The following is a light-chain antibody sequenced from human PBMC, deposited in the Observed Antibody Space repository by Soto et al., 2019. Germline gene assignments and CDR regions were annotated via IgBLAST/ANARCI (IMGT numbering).Light chain of an antibody. Sequence: DIVMTQSPLSLPVTPGEPSSISCRSSQSLLHSNGYNYLGWYLQKPGQSPQLLIYLGSNLAYGVPDRCSGSRSGTDFTLKISRVKAEDVGVYYCMHALPPPYTFGQGTKLEIK. CDR2: LGS. J-gene: IGKJ2*01. CDR1: QSLLHSNGYNY. CDR3: MHALPPPYT. V-gene: IGKV2-28*01.